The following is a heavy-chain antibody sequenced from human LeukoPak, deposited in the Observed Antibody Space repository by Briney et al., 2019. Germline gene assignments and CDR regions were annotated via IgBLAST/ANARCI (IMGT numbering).Heavy chain of an antibody. CDR2: ITWNSDYK. J-gene: IGHJ4*02. D-gene: IGHD6-19*01. CDR3: AARHSYRSGWFYFDF. CDR1: GFTFDDYA. Sequence: QPGGSLRLSCAASGFTFDDYAMHWVRHAPGKGLEWVSGITWNSDYKVYADSVKGRFTISRDNAKNSLYLQMNSLRDEDTALYYCAARHSYRSGWFYFDFWGQGTLVTVSS. V-gene: IGHV3-9*01.